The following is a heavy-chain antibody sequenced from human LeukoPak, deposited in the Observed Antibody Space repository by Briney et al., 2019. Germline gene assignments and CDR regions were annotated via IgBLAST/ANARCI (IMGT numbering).Heavy chain of an antibody. CDR1: GFTFSSYS. CDR2: ISSSSYI. CDR3: ARDEGVVVTSKTFDY. D-gene: IGHD2-21*02. V-gene: IGHV3-21*01. J-gene: IGHJ4*02. Sequence: GGSLRLSCAASGFTFSSYSMNWVRQAPGKGLEWVSSISSSSYIYYADSVKGRFTISRDNAKNSLYLQMNSLGAEDTAVYYCARDEGVVVTSKTFDYWGQGTLVTVSS.